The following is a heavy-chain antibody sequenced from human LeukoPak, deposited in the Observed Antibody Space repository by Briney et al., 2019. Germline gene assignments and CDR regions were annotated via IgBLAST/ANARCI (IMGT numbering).Heavy chain of an antibody. J-gene: IGHJ4*02. CDR2: FDPEDGET. V-gene: IGHV1-24*01. CDR1: GYTLTELS. CDR3: ATYTYSSSWYLV. Sequence: ASVKVSCKVSGYTLTELSMHWVRQAPGKGLEWMGGFDPEDGETIYAQKFQGRVTMTEDTSTDTAYTELSSLRSEDTAVYYCATYTYSSSWYLVWGQGTLVTVSS. D-gene: IGHD6-13*01.